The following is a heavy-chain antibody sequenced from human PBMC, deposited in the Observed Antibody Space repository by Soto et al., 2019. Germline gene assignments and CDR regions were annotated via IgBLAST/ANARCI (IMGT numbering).Heavy chain of an antibody. CDR3: ATIRCSSTSCPDPGGCYYYYGMDV. D-gene: IGHD2-2*01. Sequence: ASVQVSCKVSGYTLTELSMHWVRQAPGKGLEWMGGFDPEDGETIYAQKFQGRVTMTEDTSTDTAYMELSSLRSEDTAVYYCATIRCSSTSCPDPGGCYYYYGMDVWG. J-gene: IGHJ6*02. CDR2: FDPEDGET. V-gene: IGHV1-24*01. CDR1: GYTLTELS.